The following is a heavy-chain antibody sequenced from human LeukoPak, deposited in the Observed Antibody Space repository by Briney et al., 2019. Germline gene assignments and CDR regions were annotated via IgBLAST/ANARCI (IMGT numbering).Heavy chain of an antibody. CDR2: IIPILGIA. CDR1: GGTFSSYA. V-gene: IGHV1-69*04. J-gene: IGHJ4*02. D-gene: IGHD3-22*01. Sequence: AVKVSCKASGGTFSSYAISWVRQAPGQGLKWMGRIIPILGIANYAQKFQGRVTITADKSTSTAYMELSSLRSEDTAVYYCARDIYYDSSNRDFGYWGQGTLVTVSS. CDR3: ARDIYYDSSNRDFGY.